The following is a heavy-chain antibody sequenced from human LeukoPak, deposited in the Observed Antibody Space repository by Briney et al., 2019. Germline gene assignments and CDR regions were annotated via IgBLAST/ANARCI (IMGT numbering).Heavy chain of an antibody. CDR3: ARSKSVAGSFDY. D-gene: IGHD6-19*01. CDR1: GGTFISYT. Sequence: GASVKVSCKASGGTFISYTISWVRQAPGQGLEWMGRIIPILGIANYAQKFQGRLTITADNSTSTAYMELSSLRSEDTAVYYCARSKSVAGSFDYWGQGTLVTVSS. J-gene: IGHJ4*02. V-gene: IGHV1-69*02. CDR2: IIPILGIA.